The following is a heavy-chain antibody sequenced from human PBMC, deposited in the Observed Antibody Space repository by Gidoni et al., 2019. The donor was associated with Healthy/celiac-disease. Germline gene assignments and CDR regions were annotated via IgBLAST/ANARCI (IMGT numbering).Heavy chain of an antibody. CDR3: ARISWGIYSYAKPYYYGMDV. CDR1: GGSFSGYY. Sequence: QVQLQQWGAGLLKPSETLSLTCAVYGGSFSGYYWSWIRQPPGKGLEWIGEINHSGSTNYNPSLKSRVTRSVDTSKNQFSLKLSSVTAADTAVYYCARISWGIYSYAKPYYYGMDVWGQGTTVTVSS. J-gene: IGHJ6*02. V-gene: IGHV4-34*01. D-gene: IGHD5-18*01. CDR2: INHSGST.